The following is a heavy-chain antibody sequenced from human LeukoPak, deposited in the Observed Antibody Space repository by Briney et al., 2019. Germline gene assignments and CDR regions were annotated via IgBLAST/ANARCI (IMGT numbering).Heavy chain of an antibody. D-gene: IGHD2-2*01. CDR2: IYYSGST. J-gene: IGHJ3*02. V-gene: IGHV4-39*01. CDR1: GGSISSSSYS. Sequence: SETLSLTCTVSGGSISSSSYSWGWIRQPPGKGLEWIGSIYYSGSTYYKPSLKSRVTISVDTSKNQFSLKLSSVTAADTAVYYCARQDCSSSSCYLGAFDTWGQGTMVTVSS. CDR3: ARQDCSSSSCYLGAFDT.